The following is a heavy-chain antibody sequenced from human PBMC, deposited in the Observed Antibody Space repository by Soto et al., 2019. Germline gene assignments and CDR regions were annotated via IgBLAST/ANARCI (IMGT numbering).Heavy chain of an antibody. CDR3: TTVAYDFWSGYGGMDV. J-gene: IGHJ6*02. V-gene: IGHV3-15*07. D-gene: IGHD3-3*01. CDR2: IKSKTDGGTT. CDR1: DFSFSNAW. Sequence: EVQLVESGGGLVKPGGSLRLSCAASDFSFSNAWMNWVRQAPEKGLEWVGRIKSKTDGGTTDYAAPVKGRFTISRDDSKNTLYLQMNSLKIEYTAVYYCTTVAYDFWSGYGGMDVWGQGTTVTVSS.